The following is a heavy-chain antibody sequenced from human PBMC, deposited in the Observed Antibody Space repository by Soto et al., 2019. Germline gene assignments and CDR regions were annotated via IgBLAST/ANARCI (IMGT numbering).Heavy chain of an antibody. V-gene: IGHV5-51*01. CDR3: ATSRKGAARKHYYSYGMDV. CDR2: IYPGDSDT. J-gene: IGHJ6*02. Sequence: PGESLKISCKGSGYSFTSYWIGWVRQMPGKGLEWMGIIYPGDSDTRYSPSFQGQVTISADKSISTAYLQWRSLKASDTAMYYCATSRKGAARKHYYSYGMDVWGQGTTVTVSS. CDR1: GYSFTSYW. D-gene: IGHD6-6*01.